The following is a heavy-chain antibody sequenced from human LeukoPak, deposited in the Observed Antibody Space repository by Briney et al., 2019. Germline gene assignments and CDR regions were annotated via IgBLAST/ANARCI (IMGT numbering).Heavy chain of an antibody. CDR3: ARAIRYSSSWQDRYYFDY. V-gene: IGHV1-69*04. Sequence: ASVKVSCKASGGTFSSYAISWVRQAPGQGLEWMGRIIPILGIANYAQKSQGRVTITADKSTSTAYMELSSLRSEDTAVYYCARAIRYSSSWQDRYYFDYWGQGTLVSVSS. D-gene: IGHD6-13*01. CDR2: IIPILGIA. J-gene: IGHJ4*02. CDR1: GGTFSSYA.